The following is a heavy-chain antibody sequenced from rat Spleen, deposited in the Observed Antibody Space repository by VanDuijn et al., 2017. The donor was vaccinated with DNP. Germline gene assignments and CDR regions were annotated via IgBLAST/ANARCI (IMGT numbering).Heavy chain of an antibody. Sequence: EVQLQESGPGLVKPSQSLSLTCSVTGYSITSHYWGWIRKFPGNKMVYSGHISYSGSTHYNPSLKSRISITRDTSKNQFFLQLNSVTTEDTATYYCARGNDGYYPYWHFDFWGPGTMVTVSS. CDR3: ARGNDGYYPYWHFDF. V-gene: IGHV3-1*01. CDR2: ISYSGST. D-gene: IGHD1-12*03. CDR1: GYSITSHY. J-gene: IGHJ1*01.